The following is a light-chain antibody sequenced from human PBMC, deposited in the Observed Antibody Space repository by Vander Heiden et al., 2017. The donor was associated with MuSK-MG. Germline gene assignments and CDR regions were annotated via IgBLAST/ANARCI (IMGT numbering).Light chain of an antibody. CDR1: QGISNY. V-gene: IGKV1-27*01. CDR3: RNENTAPLT. Sequence: DIQMTQSPSSLSASVGDRITITCRASQGISNYLAWYQQKPGRSPKLLIYGASILHSGVPSRFRRRASVTDFTLTISSLQPEDVATYYFRNENTAPLTFSGGTKLDLK. CDR2: GAS. J-gene: IGKJ4*01.